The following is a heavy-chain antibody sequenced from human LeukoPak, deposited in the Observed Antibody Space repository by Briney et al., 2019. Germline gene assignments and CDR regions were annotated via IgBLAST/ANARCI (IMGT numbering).Heavy chain of an antibody. CDR3: ARDHPDYGDYYYYGMDV. CDR1: GFTFSDYY. V-gene: IGHV3-11*01. D-gene: IGHD4-17*01. Sequence: GGSLRLSCAASGFTFSDYYMSWIRQAPGKGLEWVSYISSSGSTIYYADSMKGRFTISRDNAKNSLYLQMNSLRAEDTAVYYCARDHPDYGDYYYYGMDVWGQGTTVTVSS. J-gene: IGHJ6*02. CDR2: ISSSGSTI.